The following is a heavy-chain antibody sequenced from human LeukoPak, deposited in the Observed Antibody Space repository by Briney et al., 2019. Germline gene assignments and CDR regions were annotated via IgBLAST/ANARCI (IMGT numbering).Heavy chain of an antibody. J-gene: IGHJ3*02. Sequence: SETLSLTCTVSGASISHYYWSWVRQPPGKGLEWIAYIYYTGSTYYNPSLKSRLTISVDRSKNQFSLRLSSVTAADTAVYYCARRGQKDAFDIWGQGTMVTVSS. CDR1: GASISHYY. CDR2: IYYTGST. CDR3: ARRGQKDAFDI. V-gene: IGHV4-59*08.